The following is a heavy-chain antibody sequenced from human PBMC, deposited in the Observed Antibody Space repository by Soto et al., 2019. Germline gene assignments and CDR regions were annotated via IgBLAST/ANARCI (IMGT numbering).Heavy chain of an antibody. CDR2: IRVSGGGT. Sequence: EVQLLESGGGLVQPGGSLRLSCESSVFTFSSAAMSWFRQAPGRGLEWVSAIRVSGGGTYYADSVTGRFTISRDNSKNTLYLQMNSLRAEDTAVYYGAKSDGSGPPNDYWGQGTLVTVSS. CDR3: AKSDGSGPPNDY. CDR1: VFTFSSAA. J-gene: IGHJ4*02. V-gene: IGHV3-23*01. D-gene: IGHD6-19*01.